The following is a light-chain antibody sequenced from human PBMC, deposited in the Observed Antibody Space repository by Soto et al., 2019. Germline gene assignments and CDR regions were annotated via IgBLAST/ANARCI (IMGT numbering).Light chain of an antibody. CDR1: SSNIGSNA. CDR2: SDN. J-gene: IGLJ2*01. CDR3: ATWDDSLTRVL. Sequence: QSVLTQPPSASATPGQTVTISCSGSSSNIGSNAVNWYQQLPGTVPKLLLYSDNQRPAGVPDRVSGSKSGTSASLAISGLQSEDEADYYCATWDDSLTRVLFGGGTKLTVL. V-gene: IGLV1-44*01.